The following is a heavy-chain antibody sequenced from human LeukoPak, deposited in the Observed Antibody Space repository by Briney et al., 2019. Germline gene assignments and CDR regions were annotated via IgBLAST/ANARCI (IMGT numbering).Heavy chain of an antibody. CDR3: AKGGGWPPSGFDY. J-gene: IGHJ4*02. D-gene: IGHD6-19*01. CDR2: LSGSGGST. Sequence: AGTLSLSCAASGFTFSSYDMRWEPQAPGQERKGISALSGSGGSTYYADSVKGRFTISRDNSKNRLYLQMTSMRAEDTAVYYCAKGGGWPPSGFDYWGQGTLVTVSS. CDR1: GFTFSSYD. V-gene: IGHV3-23*01.